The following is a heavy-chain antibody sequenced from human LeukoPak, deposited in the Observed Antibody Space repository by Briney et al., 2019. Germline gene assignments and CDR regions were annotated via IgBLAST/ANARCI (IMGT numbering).Heavy chain of an antibody. CDR1: GYTFTSYD. CDR3: ARGSDRRYFDWLPTSYYGMDV. J-gene: IGHJ6*02. V-gene: IGHV1-8*01. D-gene: IGHD3-9*01. CDR2: MNPNSGNT. Sequence: ASVKVSCKASGYTFTSYDINWVRQATGQGLEWMGWMNPNSGNTDYAQKFQGRVTMTRNTSISTAYMELSSLRSEDTAVYYCARGSDRRYFDWLPTSYYGMDVWGQGTTVTVSS.